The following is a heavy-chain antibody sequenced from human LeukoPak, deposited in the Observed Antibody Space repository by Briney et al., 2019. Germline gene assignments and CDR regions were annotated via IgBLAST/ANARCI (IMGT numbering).Heavy chain of an antibody. CDR2: IYHSGST. V-gene: IGHV4-4*02. CDR3: ARTAMAKGYYYYYYMDV. J-gene: IGHJ6*03. CDR1: GGSISSSNW. Sequence: SGTLSLTCAVSGGSISSSNWWSWVRQPPGKGLEWIGEIYHSGSTNYNPSLKSRVTISVDKSKNQFSLKLSSVTAADTAVYYCARTAMAKGYYYYYYMDVWGKGTTVTVSS. D-gene: IGHD5-18*01.